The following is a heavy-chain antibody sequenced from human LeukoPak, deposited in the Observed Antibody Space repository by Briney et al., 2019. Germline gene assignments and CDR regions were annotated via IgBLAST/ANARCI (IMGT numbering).Heavy chain of an antibody. CDR3: ARSIPYGTTWYGRSDY. V-gene: IGHV3-7*03. CDR2: IKPDGTTK. J-gene: IGHJ4*02. CDR1: GFTFSSYG. D-gene: IGHD6-13*01. Sequence: GVSLRLSCAASGFTFSSYGMHWVRQAPGKGLEWVANIKPDGTTKFYVDSVKGRFTISRDNALNSLYLQMNSLRAEDTAIYYCARSIPYGTTWYGRSDYWGQGTLVTVSS.